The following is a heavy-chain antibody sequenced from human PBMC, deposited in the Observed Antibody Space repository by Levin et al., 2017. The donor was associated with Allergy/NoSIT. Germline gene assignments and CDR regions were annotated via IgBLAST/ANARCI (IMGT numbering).Heavy chain of an antibody. CDR3: ARKRQNGDYYDY. V-gene: IGHV3-21*01. Sequence: GGSLRLSFSSSFFTFLLSLLPFFLPSPLKGLEWVSSISSSSSYIYYADSVKGRFTISRDNAKNSLYLQMNSLRAEDTAVYYCARKRQNGDYYDYWGQGTLVTVSS. CDR2: ISSSSSYI. J-gene: IGHJ4*02. CDR1: FFTFLLSL. D-gene: IGHD4-17*01.